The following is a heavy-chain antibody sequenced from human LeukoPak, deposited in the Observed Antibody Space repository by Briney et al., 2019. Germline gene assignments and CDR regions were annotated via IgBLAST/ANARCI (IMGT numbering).Heavy chain of an antibody. CDR2: NYSRCSTI. Sequence: GSLRLSCAAFGFTFSYFYMSLIWQAPGKGVGLGSYNYSRCSTIYYADSVKGPFTISRDNAKNSLYLQMNSLRAEDTAVYYCARRRYNWSAIDYWGRGTLVTVSS. CDR3: ARRRYNWSAIDY. CDR1: GFTFSYFY. J-gene: IGHJ4*02. V-gene: IGHV3-11*01. D-gene: IGHD1-20*01.